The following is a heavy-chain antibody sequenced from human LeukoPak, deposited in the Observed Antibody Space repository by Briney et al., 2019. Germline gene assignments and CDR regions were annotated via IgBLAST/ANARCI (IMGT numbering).Heavy chain of an antibody. D-gene: IGHD3-3*01. Sequence: GGSLRLSCAASGFTFSSYWMSWVRQAPGKGLEGVANIKQDGSEKYYVDSVKGRFTISRDNAKNSLYLQMNSLRAEDTAVYYCARGGDFWSGYPQNFEYWGQGTLVTVSS. CDR1: GFTFSSYW. V-gene: IGHV3-7*01. J-gene: IGHJ4*02. CDR2: IKQDGSEK. CDR3: ARGGDFWSGYPQNFEY.